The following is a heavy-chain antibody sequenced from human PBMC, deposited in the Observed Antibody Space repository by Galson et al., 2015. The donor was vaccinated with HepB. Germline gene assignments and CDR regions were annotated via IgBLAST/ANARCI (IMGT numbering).Heavy chain of an antibody. CDR1: GFTFSSYA. J-gene: IGHJ6*02. V-gene: IGHV3-30-3*01. CDR2: ISYDGSNK. Sequence: SLRLSCAASGFTFSSYAMHWVRQAPGKGLEWVAVISYDGSNKYYADSVKGRFTISRDNSKNTLYLQMNSLRAEDTAVYYCARDQRYCSGGSCYSPAYYYYYGMDVWGQGTTVTVSS. CDR3: ARDQRYCSGGSCYSPAYYYYYGMDV. D-gene: IGHD2-15*01.